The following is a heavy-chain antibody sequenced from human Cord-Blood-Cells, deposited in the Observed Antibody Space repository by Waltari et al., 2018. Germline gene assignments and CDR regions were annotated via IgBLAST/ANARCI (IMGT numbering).Heavy chain of an antibody. D-gene: IGHD3-10*01. V-gene: IGHV4-34*01. CDR1: GGSFSGYY. Sequence: QVQLQQWGAGLLKPSETLSLTCAVYGGSFSGYYWSWIRQPPGKGLEWIGEINQSGSTNYDPSRESRVTISVDTSKNPFSLKLGSVTAADTAVYYCARVIYGSGSYSDWFDPWGQGTLVTVAS. CDR3: ARVIYGSGSYSDWFDP. CDR2: INQSGST. J-gene: IGHJ5*02.